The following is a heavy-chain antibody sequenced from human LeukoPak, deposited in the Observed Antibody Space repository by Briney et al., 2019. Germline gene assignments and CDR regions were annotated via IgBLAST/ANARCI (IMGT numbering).Heavy chain of an antibody. CDR2: IIPILGIA. Sequence: SVKVSCKASGGTFSSCAISWVRQAPGQGLEWMGGIIPILGIANYAQKFQGRVTITADKSTSTAYMELSSLRSEDTAVYYCALTPIAVVGTGYYFDYWGQGTLATVSS. J-gene: IGHJ4*02. V-gene: IGHV1-69*10. CDR3: ALTPIAVVGTGYYFDY. CDR1: GGTFSSCA. D-gene: IGHD6-19*01.